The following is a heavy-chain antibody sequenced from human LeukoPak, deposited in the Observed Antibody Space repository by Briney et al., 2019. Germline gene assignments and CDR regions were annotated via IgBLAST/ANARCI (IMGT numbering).Heavy chain of an antibody. CDR1: GYTFTGYG. V-gene: IGHV1-18*01. CDR3: ARVLFDFWSGYPLDY. D-gene: IGHD3-3*01. Sequence: GASVKVSCKASGYTFTGYGISWVRQAPGQGLEWMGWISAYNGNTNYAQKLQGRVTMTTDTSTSTAYMELRSLRSDDTAVYYCARVLFDFWSGYPLDYWGQGTLVTVSS. CDR2: ISAYNGNT. J-gene: IGHJ4*02.